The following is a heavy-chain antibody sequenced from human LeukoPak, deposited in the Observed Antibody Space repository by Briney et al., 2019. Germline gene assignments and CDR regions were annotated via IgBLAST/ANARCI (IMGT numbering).Heavy chain of an antibody. J-gene: IGHJ4*02. Sequence: GASVKVSCKASGYTFTSYGISWVRQAPGQGLEWMGWISAYNGNTNYAKKLPGRVTMTTDTSTSTAYMELRSLRSDDTAVYYWARDIHPRRADYYYGAGSYRKLNDYWGQGTLVTVSS. CDR2: ISAYNGNT. CDR1: GYTFTSYG. CDR3: ARDIHPRRADYYYGAGSYRKLNDY. V-gene: IGHV1-18*01. D-gene: IGHD3-10*01.